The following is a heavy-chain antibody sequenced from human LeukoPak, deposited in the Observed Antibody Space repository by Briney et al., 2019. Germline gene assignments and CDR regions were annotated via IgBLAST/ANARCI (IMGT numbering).Heavy chain of an antibody. CDR1: GYTFTSYG. D-gene: IGHD3-9*01. CDR2: ISAYNGNT. CDR3: ARVQYYDILTGYYPDY. V-gene: IGHV1-18*01. Sequence: GASVKVSCKASGYTFTSYGISWVRQAPGQGLEWMGWISAYNGNTNYAQKLQGRVTMTTDTSTSTAYMELRSLRSDDTAVYYCARVQYYDILTGYYPDYWGQGTLVTVSS. J-gene: IGHJ4*02.